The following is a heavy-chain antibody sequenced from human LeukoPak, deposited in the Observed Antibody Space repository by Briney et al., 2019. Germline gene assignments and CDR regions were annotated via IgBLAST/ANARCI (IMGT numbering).Heavy chain of an antibody. CDR1: GGSISSSSYY. CDR2: IYYSGST. D-gene: IGHD5-24*01. J-gene: IGHJ4*02. CDR3: ARTIWLPYYFDY. Sequence: SETLSLTCTVSGGSISSSSYYWGWIRHPPGRGLEWLGSIYYSGSTYYNPSLKRRVTISVDTSKNQFSLKLSSVTAADTAVYYCARTIWLPYYFDYWGQGTLVTVSS. V-gene: IGHV4-39*01.